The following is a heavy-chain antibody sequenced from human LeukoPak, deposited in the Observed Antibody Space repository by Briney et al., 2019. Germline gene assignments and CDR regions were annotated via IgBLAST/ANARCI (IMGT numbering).Heavy chain of an antibody. J-gene: IGHJ6*03. D-gene: IGHD2-2*01. CDR1: GGTFSSYA. CDR3: AIGPRAVPAAIYYMDA. Sequence: SVKVSCKASGGTFSSYAISWVRQAPGQGLEWMGGIIPIFGTANYAQKFQGRVTITADESTSTAYMELSSLRSEDTAVYYCAIGPRAVPAAIYYMDAWGKGTTVTVSS. CDR2: IIPIFGTA. V-gene: IGHV1-69*13.